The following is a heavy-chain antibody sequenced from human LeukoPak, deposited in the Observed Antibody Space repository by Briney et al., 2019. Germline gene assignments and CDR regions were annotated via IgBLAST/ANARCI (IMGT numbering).Heavy chain of an antibody. V-gene: IGHV3-23*01. CDR2: IRSNGENT. Sequence: GGSLRLSCAASGFTFSTYSMSCVRQAPGKGLEWVSAIRSNGENTYYADSVRGRFTISRDNSRGTLSLQMNSLRADDTAVYFCAILSWDGRGSFYWGQGTLVSVSS. J-gene: IGHJ4*02. D-gene: IGHD2/OR15-2a*01. CDR1: GFTFSTYS. CDR3: AILSWDGRGSFY.